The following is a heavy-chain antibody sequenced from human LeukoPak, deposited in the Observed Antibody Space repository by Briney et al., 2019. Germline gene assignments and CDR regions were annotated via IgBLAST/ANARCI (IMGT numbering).Heavy chain of an antibody. CDR1: GYTFTSYD. CDR3: ARGRPLRDGNNLYY. CDR2: MNPNSGNT. J-gene: IGHJ4*02. V-gene: IGHV1-8*01. Sequence: ASVKVSCKASGYTFTSYDINWVRQATGQGLERMGWMNPNSGNTGYAQKFQGRVTMTRNTSISTAYMELSSLRSEDTAVYYCARGRPLRDGNNLYYWGQGTLVTVSS.